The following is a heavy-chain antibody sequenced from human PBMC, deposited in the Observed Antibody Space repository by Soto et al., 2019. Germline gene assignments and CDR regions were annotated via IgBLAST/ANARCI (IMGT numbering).Heavy chain of an antibody. D-gene: IGHD1-1*01. CDR2: IYPSVSS. V-gene: IGHV4-38-2*02. J-gene: IGHJ4*02. CDR1: GFAISRGYY. CDR3: AREKVGTTFFDN. Sequence: PSETLSLTCSVSGFAISRGYYWSWVRQPPGKGLEWIGSIYPSVSSYHNPSLATRLRLSIDTSKNQLTLNLTSVTAADTALYFCAREKVGTTFFDNWGQGIQVTVSS.